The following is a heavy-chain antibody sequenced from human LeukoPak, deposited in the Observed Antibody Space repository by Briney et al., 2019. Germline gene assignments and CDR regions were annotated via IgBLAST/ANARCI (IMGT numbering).Heavy chain of an antibody. CDR2: IYGGGKT. V-gene: IGHV3-53*01. J-gene: IGHJ6*02. Sequence: GGSLRLSCAASGFTVSSNYMNWVRQAPGKGLEWVSVIYGGGKTYYADSVKGRFTLSRDNSKNMLFLQMNGLRVEDTAVYYCARDQATMIRNGFDVWGQGTTVAVSS. CDR3: ARDQATMIRNGFDV. CDR1: GFTVSSNY. D-gene: IGHD3-10*01.